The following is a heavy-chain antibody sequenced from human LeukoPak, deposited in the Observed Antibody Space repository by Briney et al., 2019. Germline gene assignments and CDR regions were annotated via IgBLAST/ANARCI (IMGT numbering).Heavy chain of an antibody. Sequence: SVKVSCKASGGTFSSYAISWVRQAPGQGLEWMGGIIPIFGTANYAQKFQGRVTITADESTSTAYMELSSLRSEDTAVYYRARMVDPEITIFGVVNEPNFDYWGQGTLVTVSS. V-gene: IGHV1-69*13. J-gene: IGHJ4*02. CDR1: GGTFSSYA. D-gene: IGHD3-3*01. CDR3: ARMVDPEITIFGVVNEPNFDY. CDR2: IIPIFGTA.